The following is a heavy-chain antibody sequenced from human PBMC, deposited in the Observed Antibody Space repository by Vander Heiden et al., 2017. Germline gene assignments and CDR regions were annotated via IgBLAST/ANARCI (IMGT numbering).Heavy chain of an antibody. CDR3: ARRRPPVGATKGTIDY. D-gene: IGHD1-26*01. CDR1: GFTFSTYS. Sequence: EVQLVESGGGMVKPGGSLRLSCAASGFTFSTYSMTWVRQAPGKGLEWVSSISSSSSYIYYADSVKGRFTISRDNAKNSLYLQMNSLRAEDTAVYYCARRRPPVGATKGTIDYWGQGTLVTVSS. CDR2: ISSSSSYI. J-gene: IGHJ4*02. V-gene: IGHV3-21*01.